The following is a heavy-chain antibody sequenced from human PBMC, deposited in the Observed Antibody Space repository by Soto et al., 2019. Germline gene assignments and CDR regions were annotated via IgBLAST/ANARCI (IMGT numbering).Heavy chain of an antibody. Sequence: EVQLLESGGGLVQPGGSLRLSCAASGFTFSSYAMTWVRQAPGKGLEWVSAINSVGNTYYPDSVKGRYTISRDNSKNTLYLQVNSLRAEYTAVYYCAKCEWTTSSYWYFDLWGRGTLVAVSS. D-gene: IGHD4-17*01. J-gene: IGHJ2*01. CDR1: GFTFSSYA. CDR3: AKCEWTTSSYWYFDL. V-gene: IGHV3-23*01. CDR2: INSVGNT.